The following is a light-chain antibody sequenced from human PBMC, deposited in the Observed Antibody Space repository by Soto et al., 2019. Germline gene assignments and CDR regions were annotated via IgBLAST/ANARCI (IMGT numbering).Light chain of an antibody. J-gene: IGLJ2*01. CDR3: CSYAGSGTVL. CDR1: SSDVGSYNL. Sequence: QSVLTQPASVSGSPGQSITISCTGTSSDVGSYNLVSWYQQHPGKAPKLIIYEGIKRPSGISNRFSASKSGNTASLAISGLQTADEADYYCCSYAGSGTVLFGGGTKLTVL. CDR2: EGI. V-gene: IGLV2-23*01.